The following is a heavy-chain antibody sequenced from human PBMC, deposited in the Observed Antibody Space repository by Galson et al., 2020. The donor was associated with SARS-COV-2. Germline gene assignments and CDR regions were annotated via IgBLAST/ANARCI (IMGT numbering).Heavy chain of an antibody. Sequence: GGSLRLSFAASGFTFSSYALAWVRQAPAKGLEWVLVISGGGASTYYVDSVKGRFTISRDTSQNTVHLQMSRLRAEATAVYYCAKDRGNDYGDQLDFWGQGTLVTVSS. J-gene: IGHJ4*02. CDR1: GFTFSSYA. CDR3: AKDRGNDYGDQLDF. CDR2: ISGGGAST. D-gene: IGHD4-17*01. V-gene: IGHV3-23*01.